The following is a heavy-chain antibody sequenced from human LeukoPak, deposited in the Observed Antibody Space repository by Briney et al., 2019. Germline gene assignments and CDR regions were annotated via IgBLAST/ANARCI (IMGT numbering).Heavy chain of an antibody. J-gene: IGHJ4*02. CDR2: ISYDGSNK. CDR3: AKDKVAAVAGTELDY. Sequence: GRSLRLSCAASGFTFSSYGMHWVRQAPGKGLEWVAVISYDGSNKYYADSVKGRFTISRDNSKNTLYLQMNSLRAEDTAVYYCAKDKVAAVAGTELDYWGQGTLVTVSS. V-gene: IGHV3-30*18. CDR1: GFTFSSYG. D-gene: IGHD6-19*01.